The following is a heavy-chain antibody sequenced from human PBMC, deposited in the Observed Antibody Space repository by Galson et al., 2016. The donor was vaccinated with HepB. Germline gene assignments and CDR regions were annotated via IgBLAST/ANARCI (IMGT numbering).Heavy chain of an antibody. CDR2: IWYDGSNK. J-gene: IGHJ4*02. D-gene: IGHD3-9*01. Sequence: SLRLSCAASGFTFRSYGMHWVRQAPGKGLEWVAVIWYDGSNKYYGDSVKGRFTISRDNSKNTLYLQMNSLRPEDTAVYYCAAYDTGHLDYWGQGTVVTVSS. CDR3: AAYDTGHLDY. V-gene: IGHV3-33*01. CDR1: GFTFRSYG.